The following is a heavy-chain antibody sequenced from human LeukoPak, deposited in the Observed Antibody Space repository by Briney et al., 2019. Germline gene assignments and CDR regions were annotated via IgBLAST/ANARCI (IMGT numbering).Heavy chain of an antibody. D-gene: IGHD3-10*01. V-gene: IGHV3-48*04. J-gene: IGHJ4*02. Sequence: GGSLRLSCAASGFTFSSYWMSWVRQAPGKGLEWISYISSSGRTMYQADSVRGRFSISRDSAKNSLYLHMNGLRAADTAVYYCVRGMVRETMDYWGQGTLVTVSS. CDR3: VRGMVRETMDY. CDR1: GFTFSSYW. CDR2: ISSSGRTM.